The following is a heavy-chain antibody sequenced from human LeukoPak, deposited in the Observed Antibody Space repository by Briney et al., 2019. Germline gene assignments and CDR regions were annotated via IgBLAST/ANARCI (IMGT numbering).Heavy chain of an antibody. CDR2: IYTSGST. CDR1: GGSISSYY. CDR3: ARAHCSSTSCYGTSWFDP. J-gene: IGHJ5*02. V-gene: IGHV4-4*07. D-gene: IGHD2-2*01. Sequence: SETLSLTCTVSGGSISSYYWSWIRQPAGKGLEWIGRIYTSGSTNYNPSLKSRVTMSVDTPKNQFSLKLSSVTAADTPVYYCARAHCSSTSCYGTSWFDPWGQGTLVTVSS.